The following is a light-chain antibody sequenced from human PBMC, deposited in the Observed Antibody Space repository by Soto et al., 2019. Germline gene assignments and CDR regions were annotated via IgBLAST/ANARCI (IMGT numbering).Light chain of an antibody. Sequence: AIQLTQSPSSLSASVGDRVTITCRASQGISQGISSALAWYQQKPGKIPKLLVYGASSLASGVPSRFSGSGSGTDFALTISRLQPEDFATYYCQQALTFGGGTEVEIK. J-gene: IGKJ4*01. CDR2: GAS. V-gene: IGKV1-13*02. CDR1: QGISQGISSA. CDR3: QQALT.